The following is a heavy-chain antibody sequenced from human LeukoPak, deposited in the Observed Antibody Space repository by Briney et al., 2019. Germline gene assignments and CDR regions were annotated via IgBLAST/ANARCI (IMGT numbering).Heavy chain of an antibody. CDR3: ASASSHRIAAGGDY. CDR1: GFTFSDYW. D-gene: IGHD6-13*01. V-gene: IGHV3-74*01. Sequence: GGSLRLSCAASGFTFSDYWMHWVRQAPGKGLVWVSRIYSDGSSRSYADSVKGRFTISRDNAKNTLYLQMNSLRAEDTAVYYCASASSHRIAAGGDYWGQGTLVTVSS. CDR2: IYSDGSSR. J-gene: IGHJ4*02.